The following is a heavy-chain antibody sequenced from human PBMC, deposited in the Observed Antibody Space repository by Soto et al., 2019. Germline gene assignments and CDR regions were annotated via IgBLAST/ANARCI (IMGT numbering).Heavy chain of an antibody. Sequence: AASVKVSCKASGYTFTGYYMNWVRQAPGQGLEWMGWINPNSGGTNYAQKFQGRVTMTRDTSISTAYMELSRLRSDDTAVYYCARDPETYGAYASWFDPWGQGTLVTVS. CDR1: GYTFTGYY. D-gene: IGHD4-17*01. CDR3: ARDPETYGAYASWFDP. J-gene: IGHJ5*02. CDR2: INPNSGGT. V-gene: IGHV1-2*02.